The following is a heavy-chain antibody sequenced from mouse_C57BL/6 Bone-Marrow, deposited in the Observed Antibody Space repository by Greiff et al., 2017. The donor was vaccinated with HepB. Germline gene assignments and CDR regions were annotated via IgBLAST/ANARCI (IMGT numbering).Heavy chain of an antibody. CDR3: ARGKGLRGAWFAY. CDR2: INYDGSST. CDR1: GFTFSDYY. D-gene: IGHD1-1*01. J-gene: IGHJ3*01. V-gene: IGHV5-16*01. Sequence: EVKLVESEGGLVQPGSSMKLSCTASGFTFSDYYMAWVRQVPEKGLEWIANINYDGSSTYYLDSLKSRFIISRDNAKNILYLQMSSLKSEDTATYYCARGKGLRGAWFAYWGQGTLVTVSA.